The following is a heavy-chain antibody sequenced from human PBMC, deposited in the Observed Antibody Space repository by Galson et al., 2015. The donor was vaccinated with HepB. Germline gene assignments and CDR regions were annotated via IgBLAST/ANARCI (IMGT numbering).Heavy chain of an antibody. CDR2: INPNSGGT. V-gene: IGHV1-2*04. CDR3: AREWVSSDLGAFDI. J-gene: IGHJ3*02. D-gene: IGHD3-22*01. Sequence: SVKVSCKASGSTFTGYYMHWVRQAPGQGLEWMGWINPNSGGTNYAQKFQGWVTMTRDTSISTAYMELSRLRSDDTAVYYCAREWVSSDLGAFDIWGQGTMVTVSS. CDR1: GSTFTGYY.